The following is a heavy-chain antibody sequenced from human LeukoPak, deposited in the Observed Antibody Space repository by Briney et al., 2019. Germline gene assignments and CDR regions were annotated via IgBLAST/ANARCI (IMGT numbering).Heavy chain of an antibody. V-gene: IGHV5-51*01. CDR3: ARGGRYRYGSSDY. D-gene: IGHD5-18*01. CDR1: GYSFTSYW. CDR2: IHPGDSDT. J-gene: IGHJ4*02. Sequence: GESLQISCKGSGYSFTSYWIGWVRQMPGKGLEWMGIIHPGDSDTRYRPSFQGQVTMSADESITTAYLQWSSLKASDSAMYYCARGGRYRYGSSDYWGQGTLVTVSS.